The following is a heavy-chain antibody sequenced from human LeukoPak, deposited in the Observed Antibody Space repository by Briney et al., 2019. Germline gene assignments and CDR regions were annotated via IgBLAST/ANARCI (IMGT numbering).Heavy chain of an antibody. CDR2: IYYSGST. V-gene: IGHV4-59*01. CDR1: GGSISSYY. J-gene: IGHJ5*02. CDR3: ARAQVRRYCSSTSCTNWFDP. Sequence: SETLSLTCTVSGGSISSYYWSWIRQPPGKGLEWIGYIYYSGSTNYNPSLKSRVTISVDTSKNQFSLKLSSVTAADTAVYYCARAQVRRYCSSTSCTNWFDPWGQGTLVTVSS. D-gene: IGHD2-2*01.